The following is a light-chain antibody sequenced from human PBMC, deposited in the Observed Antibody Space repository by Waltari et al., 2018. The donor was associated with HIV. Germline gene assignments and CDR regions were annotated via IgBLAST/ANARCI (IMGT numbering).Light chain of an antibody. CDR1: NIGSKS. J-gene: IGLJ2*01. CDR2: DDS. CDR3: QVWDSSSDHPVV. Sequence: SYVLTQPPSVSVAPGKTARITCGGNNIGSKSVHWYQQRPGQAPVLVIYDDSDRPSGIPERFSGANSGNTATLTSSRVEAGDEADYCCQVWDSSSDHPVVFGGGTKLTVL. V-gene: IGLV3-21*04.